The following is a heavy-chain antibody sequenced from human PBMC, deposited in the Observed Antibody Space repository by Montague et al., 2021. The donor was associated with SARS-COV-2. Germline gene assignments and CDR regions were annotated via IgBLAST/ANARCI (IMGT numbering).Heavy chain of an antibody. Sequence: SETLSLTCSVSGDSINNSRYYWGWIRQPPGMGLEWIGTIYYSGSAYYTPSLKSRVTISVDTSKDQFSLKLNSVTATDTAVYYCARLESTRGVIIRGAFHIWGQGTKVTVSS. J-gene: IGHJ3*02. CDR1: GDSINNSRYY. CDR3: ARLESTRGVIIRGAFHI. CDR2: IYYSGSA. V-gene: IGHV4-39*01. D-gene: IGHD3-10*01.